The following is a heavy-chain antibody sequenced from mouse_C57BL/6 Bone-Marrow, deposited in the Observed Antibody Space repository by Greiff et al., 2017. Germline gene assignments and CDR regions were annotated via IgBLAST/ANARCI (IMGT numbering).Heavy chain of an antibody. CDR3: ARGATVAARYFDV. V-gene: IGHV1-58*01. CDR1: GYTFTSYG. J-gene: IGHJ1*03. Sequence: VQLQQSGAELVRPGASVKMSCKTSGYTFTSYGINWVKQRPGPGLEWIGYIYIGNGYTEYNEKFKGKATLTSDTASSPAYMQLSSLTSEDSAIYSCARGATVAARYFDVWGKGTTVTVSS. D-gene: IGHD1-1*01. CDR2: IYIGNGYT.